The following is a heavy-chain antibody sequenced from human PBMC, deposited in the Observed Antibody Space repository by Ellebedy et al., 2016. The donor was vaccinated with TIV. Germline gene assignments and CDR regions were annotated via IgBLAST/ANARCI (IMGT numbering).Heavy chain of an antibody. D-gene: IGHD2-15*01. CDR2: IYYSGST. V-gene: IGHV4-39*01. CDR3: ASVVVGYWFDP. Sequence: SETLSLXCTVSGGSVSSSSYYWGWIRQPPGKGLEWIGSIYYSGSTYYNPSLKSRVTISVDTSKNQFSLKLSSVTAADTAVYYCASVVVGYWFDPWGQGTLVTVSS. CDR1: GGSVSSSSYY. J-gene: IGHJ5*02.